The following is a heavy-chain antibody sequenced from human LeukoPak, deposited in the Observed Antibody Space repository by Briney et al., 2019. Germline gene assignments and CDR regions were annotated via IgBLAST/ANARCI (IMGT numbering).Heavy chain of an antibody. J-gene: IGHJ6*03. D-gene: IGHD3-9*01. V-gene: IGHV3-7*01. Sequence: PGGSLRLSCAASGFTFSSYWMSWVRQAPGKGLEWVANIKQDGSEKYYVDSVKGRFTISRDNAKNSLYLQMNSLRAEDTAVYYCARFGDHLGTILRYFDWLPHTQKPYYMDVWGKGTTVTISS. CDR2: IKQDGSEK. CDR3: ARFGDHLGTILRYFDWLPHTQKPYYMDV. CDR1: GFTFSSYW.